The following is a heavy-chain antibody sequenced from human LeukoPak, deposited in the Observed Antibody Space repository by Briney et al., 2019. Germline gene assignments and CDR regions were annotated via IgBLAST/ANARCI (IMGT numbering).Heavy chain of an antibody. D-gene: IGHD1-26*01. J-gene: IGHJ4*02. V-gene: IGHV4-61*01. CDR3: ARVQGGATTY. Sequence: PSETLSLTCTVSGGSVSSGSYYWSWIRQPPGKGLEWIGYIYYSGSTNYNPSLKSRVTISVDTSKNQFSLKLSSVTAADTAVYYCARVQGGATTYWGQGTLVTVSS. CDR1: GGSVSSGSYY. CDR2: IYYSGST.